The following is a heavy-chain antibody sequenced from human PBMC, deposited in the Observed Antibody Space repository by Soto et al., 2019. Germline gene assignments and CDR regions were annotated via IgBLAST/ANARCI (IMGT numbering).Heavy chain of an antibody. CDR3: AGGLISTWYDH. CDR2: ISDTGGYT. J-gene: IGHJ5*02. CDR1: GFTFSTYA. V-gene: IGHV3-23*01. Sequence: EVQLLESGGGLVQPGGSLRLSCAASGFTFSTYAMSWVRQAPGKGLEWVSVISDTGGYTYYADSVRGRFTISRDSTKNTPYLQMNSLRAEDTATDYGAGGLISTWYDHWGQGTLVTVSS. D-gene: IGHD6-13*01.